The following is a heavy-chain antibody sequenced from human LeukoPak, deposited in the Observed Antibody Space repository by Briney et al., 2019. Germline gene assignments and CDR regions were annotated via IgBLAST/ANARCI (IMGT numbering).Heavy chain of an antibody. CDR1: GFNFPDYG. J-gene: IGHJ4*02. Sequence: GGSLRLSCVGSGFNFPDYGMSWVRQAPGKGLEWVSGINWNGGSTNYADSVKGRFTISRDNAKKSMYLQINSLRAEDTAFYYCARAYSYGYLDYFDYWGQGTLVTVSS. CDR2: INWNGGST. CDR3: ARAYSYGYLDYFDY. V-gene: IGHV3-20*04. D-gene: IGHD5-18*01.